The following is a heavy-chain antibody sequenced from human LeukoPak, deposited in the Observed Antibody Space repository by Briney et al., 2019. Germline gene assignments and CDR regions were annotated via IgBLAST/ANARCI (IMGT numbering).Heavy chain of an antibody. CDR1: GGSISSYY. D-gene: IGHD6-19*01. V-gene: IGHV4-59*01. Sequence: SETLSLTCTVSGGSISSYYWSWIRQPPGKGLEWIGYIYYSGSTNYNPSLKSRVTISVDTPKNQFSLKLSSVTAADTAVYYCARVERQWLLWYFDLWGRGTLVTVSS. CDR3: ARVERQWLLWYFDL. CDR2: IYYSGST. J-gene: IGHJ2*01.